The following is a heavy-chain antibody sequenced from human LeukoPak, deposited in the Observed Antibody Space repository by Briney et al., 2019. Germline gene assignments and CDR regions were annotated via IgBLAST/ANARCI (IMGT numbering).Heavy chain of an antibody. J-gene: IGHJ4*02. CDR3: ARDGSAGGGYFDY. V-gene: IGHV3-48*01. D-gene: IGHD4-23*01. CDR2: ISSSSITI. Sequence: GGSLRLSCEASGFSFSRYNMNWVRQAPGKGLEWVSYISSSSITIYYADSVKGRFTISRDNARNSLYLQMNTLRAEDTAVYYCARDGSAGGGYFDYWGQGTLVTVSS. CDR1: GFSFSRYN.